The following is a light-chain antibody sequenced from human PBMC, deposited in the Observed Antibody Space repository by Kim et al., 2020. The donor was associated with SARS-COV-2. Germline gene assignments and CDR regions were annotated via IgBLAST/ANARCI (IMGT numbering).Light chain of an antibody. CDR3: QSYDSRLRNSV. CDR2: ANS. V-gene: IGLV1-40*01. Sequence: FDVHWYQQLPGAAPKLLIHANSIRPSGVPDRFSASKSGTSASLAITGLQAEDEADYYCQSYDSRLRNSVFGGGTQLTVL. CDR1: FD. J-gene: IGLJ3*02.